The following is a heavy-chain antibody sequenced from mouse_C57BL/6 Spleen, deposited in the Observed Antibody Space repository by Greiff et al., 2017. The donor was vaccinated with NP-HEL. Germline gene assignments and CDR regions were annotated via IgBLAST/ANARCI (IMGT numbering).Heavy chain of an antibody. CDR2: IYPGDGDT. V-gene: IGHV1-82*01. J-gene: IGHJ4*01. CDR1: GYAFSSSW. D-gene: IGHD2-14*01. CDR3: ARQEYDAGRGAMDY. Sequence: VKLMESGPELVKPGASVKISCKASGYAFSSSWMNWVKQRPGKGLEWIGRIYPGDGDTNYNGKFKGKATLTADKSSSTAYMQLSSLTSEDSAVYFCARQEYDAGRGAMDYWGQGTSVTVSS.